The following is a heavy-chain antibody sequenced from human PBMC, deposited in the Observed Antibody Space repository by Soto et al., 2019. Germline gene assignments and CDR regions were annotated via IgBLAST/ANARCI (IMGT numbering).Heavy chain of an antibody. CDR3: ARKSSGWYSDYYYGMDV. V-gene: IGHV3-74*01. CDR2: INSDGSST. CDR1: GFTFSSYW. Sequence: PGGSLRLSCAASGFTFSSYWMHWVRQAPGKGLVWVSRINSDGSSTSYADSVKGRFTISRDNAKNTLYLQMNSLRAEDTAVYYCARKSSGWYSDYYYGMDVWGQGTTVTVSS. D-gene: IGHD6-19*01. J-gene: IGHJ6*02.